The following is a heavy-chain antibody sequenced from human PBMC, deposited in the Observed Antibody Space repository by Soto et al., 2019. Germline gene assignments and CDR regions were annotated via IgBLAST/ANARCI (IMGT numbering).Heavy chain of an antibody. V-gene: IGHV3-23*01. CDR3: AKDGPLYYDILTSGYFSYGMDI. CDR1: GFTFSSYA. Sequence: GGSLRLSCAASGFTFSSYAMSWVRQAPGKWLEWVSAISGSGGSTYYADSVEGRFTISRDNSKNTLYLQMNSLRAEDTAVYYCAKDGPLYYDILTSGYFSYGMDIWGQGXTVTVYS. J-gene: IGHJ6*02. D-gene: IGHD3-9*01. CDR2: ISGSGGST.